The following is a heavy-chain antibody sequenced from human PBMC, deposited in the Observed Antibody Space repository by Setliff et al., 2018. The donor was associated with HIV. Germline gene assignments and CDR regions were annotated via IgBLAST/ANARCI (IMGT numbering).Heavy chain of an antibody. CDR3: ARVPFTTGFDY. V-gene: IGHV4-31*03. Sequence: SETLSLTCTVSGGSISSGGYYWSWIRQHPGKGLEWIGYIYYSGSTYYNPSLKSRVTISVDTSKNHFSLKLSSVTAADTAVFYCARVPFTTGFDYWGQGILVTVSS. CDR1: GGSISSGGYY. CDR2: IYYSGST. J-gene: IGHJ4*02. D-gene: IGHD3-3*01.